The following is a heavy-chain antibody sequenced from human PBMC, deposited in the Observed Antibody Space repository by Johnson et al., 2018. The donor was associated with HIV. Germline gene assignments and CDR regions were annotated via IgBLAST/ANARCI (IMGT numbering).Heavy chain of an antibody. D-gene: IGHD2-21*02. Sequence: VQLVESGGGLVQPGGSLRLSCAVSGFIFSSYDMHWVRQATGKGLEWVSAISGSAGITYYADSVEGRFTISRDNSRNTLYLQMNSLRTEDTAVYYCAKVRCGGDCLDAFDIWGQGTMVTVSS. CDR3: AKVRCGGDCLDAFDI. J-gene: IGHJ3*02. CDR1: GFIFSSYD. CDR2: ISGSAGIT. V-gene: IGHV3-23*04.